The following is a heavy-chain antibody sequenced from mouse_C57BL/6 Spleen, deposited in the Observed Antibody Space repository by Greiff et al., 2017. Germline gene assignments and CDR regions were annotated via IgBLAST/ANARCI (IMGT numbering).Heavy chain of an antibody. CDR1: GFNFTDYD. J-gene: IGHJ2*01. CDR3: TTGNTVVAPAY. CDR2: IDPEDGDT. V-gene: IGHV14-1*01. D-gene: IGHD1-1*01. Sequence: EVQLQESGAELARPGASVKLSCTASGFNFTDYDMHWVKQRPEQGLEWIGRIDPEDGDTEYAAKFQGKATMTADTSSNTAYLQLSSLTSEDTAVYYCTTGNTVVAPAYWGQGTPLTVSA.